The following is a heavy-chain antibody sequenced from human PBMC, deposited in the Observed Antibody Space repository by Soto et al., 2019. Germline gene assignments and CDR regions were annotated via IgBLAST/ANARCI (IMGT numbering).Heavy chain of an antibody. CDR1: GDSMNPYY. CDR3: ARAWAVPGSHGGD. V-gene: IGHV4-59*01. J-gene: IGHJ4*02. CDR2: IYFSGST. D-gene: IGHD6-19*01. Sequence: QVQLQESGPGLVKPSETLSLTCTVSGDSMNPYYWCWIRQPPGKGLEWIGYIYFSGSTNFNPSLKSRVTLSLDTSKRQFFLKLTSVTAADTAVYYCARAWAVPGSHGGDWGRGTVVTVSS.